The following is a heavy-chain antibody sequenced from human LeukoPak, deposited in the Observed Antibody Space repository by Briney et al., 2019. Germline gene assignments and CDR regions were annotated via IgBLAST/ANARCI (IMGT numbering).Heavy chain of an antibody. D-gene: IGHD3-9*01. CDR3: AKLPTGYPNWFDP. V-gene: IGHV3-23*01. J-gene: IGHJ5*02. Sequence: GGSLRLSCAASGFTFSDSVMGWVRQAPGKGLEWVSAIGGSGDSTYYTDSVTGRFTISRDNSKNTLYLQMNSLRAEDTALYYCAKLPTGYPNWFDPWGQGTLVTVSS. CDR1: GFTFSDSV. CDR2: IGGSGDST.